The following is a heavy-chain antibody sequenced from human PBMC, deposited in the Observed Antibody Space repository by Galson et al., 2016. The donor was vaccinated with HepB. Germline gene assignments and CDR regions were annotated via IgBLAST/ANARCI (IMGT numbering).Heavy chain of an antibody. Sequence: SETLSLTCAVYGGSFSGYYWSWIRQPPGRGLEWIGEINRSGSTDYNPSLKSRVTMSVDKSKNQFSLKVNSVTAADTAVYYCARGGKEQLVRRYYFDFWGPGALVTVSS. V-gene: IGHV4-34*01. CDR2: INRSGST. CDR1: GGSFSGYY. D-gene: IGHD6-13*01. J-gene: IGHJ4*02. CDR3: ARGGKEQLVRRYYFDF.